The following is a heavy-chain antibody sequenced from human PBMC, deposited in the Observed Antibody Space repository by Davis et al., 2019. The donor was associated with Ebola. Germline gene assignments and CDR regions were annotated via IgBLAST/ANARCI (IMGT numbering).Heavy chain of an antibody. J-gene: IGHJ4*02. D-gene: IGHD6-19*01. CDR2: IYYTGNT. CDR3: ARYTTGWFDFDY. Sequence: SETLSLTCTVSGGSISNSTFYWGWIRQPPGKGLEWLGSIYYTGNTYYNPSLRSRVTISIDTSNNHFSLKLTSVTAADTSVYYCARYTTGWFDFDYWGQGTLVTVSS. CDR1: GGSISNSTFY. V-gene: IGHV4-39*02.